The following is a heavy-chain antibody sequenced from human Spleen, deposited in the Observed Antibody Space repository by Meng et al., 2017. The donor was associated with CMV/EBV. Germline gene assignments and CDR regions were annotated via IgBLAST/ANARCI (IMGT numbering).Heavy chain of an antibody. CDR1: GFTFSSYW. Sequence: LSLTCAASGFTFSSYWMSWVRQAPGKGLEWVANIKQDGSEKYYVDSVKGRFTISRDNAKNSLYLQMNSLRAEDTAVYYCARDSLEYYFDYWGQGTLVTVSS. CDR2: IKQDGSEK. CDR3: ARDSLEYYFDY. J-gene: IGHJ4*02. D-gene: IGHD2/OR15-2a*01. V-gene: IGHV3-7*01.